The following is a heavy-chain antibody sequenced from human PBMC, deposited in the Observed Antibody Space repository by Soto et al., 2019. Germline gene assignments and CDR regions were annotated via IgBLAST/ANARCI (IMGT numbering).Heavy chain of an antibody. J-gene: IGHJ6*02. D-gene: IGHD2-15*01. V-gene: IGHV3-30*04. Sequence: QVQLVESGGGVVQPGRSLRLSCAASGFTFSNYAMHWVRQAPGKGLECVAVISYNGGNSFYRDYVKGRFTISRDNSKNTGHLQIDSLRYAAAAVYYCARGDREDTAVVIGVRPGEYGVAVWGQGDTVTVSS. CDR3: ARGDREDTAVVIGVRPGEYGVAV. CDR1: GFTFSNYA. CDR2: ISYNGGNS.